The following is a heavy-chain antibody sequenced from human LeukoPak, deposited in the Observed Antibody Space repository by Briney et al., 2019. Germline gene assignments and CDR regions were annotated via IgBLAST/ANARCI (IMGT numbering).Heavy chain of an antibody. CDR3: ARLWEGDY. V-gene: IGHV3-48*03. CDR2: ISSGGSTI. D-gene: IGHD1-26*01. CDR1: GFTFSSYE. J-gene: IGHJ4*02. Sequence: PGGSLRLSCTASGFTFSSYEMNWVRQAPGKGLEWVSYISSGGSTIYHADSVKGRFTISRDNAKNSLYLQMNSLRAEDTAVYYCARLWEGDYWGQGTLVTVSS.